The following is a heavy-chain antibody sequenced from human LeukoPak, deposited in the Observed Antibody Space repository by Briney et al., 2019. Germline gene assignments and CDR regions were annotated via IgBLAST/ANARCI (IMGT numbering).Heavy chain of an antibody. D-gene: IGHD3-9*01. CDR2: ISAYNGNT. CDR3: ARVEVSYDILTGYYGEADY. CDR1: GYTFTSYG. Sequence: GASVTVSCKASGYTFTSYGISWVRQAPGQGREWMGWISAYNGNTNYAQKLQGRVTMTTDTSTSTAYMELRSLRSDDTAVYYCARVEVSYDILTGYYGEADYWGQGTLVTVSS. J-gene: IGHJ4*02. V-gene: IGHV1-18*04.